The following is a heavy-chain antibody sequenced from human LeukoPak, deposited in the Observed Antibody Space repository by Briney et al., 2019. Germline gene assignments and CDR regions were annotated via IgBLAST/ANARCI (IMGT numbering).Heavy chain of an antibody. CDR2: IYYSGST. CDR3: ARDDYDYVWGSYTNWFDP. CDR1: GGSISSGGCY. V-gene: IGHV4-31*03. J-gene: IGHJ5*02. Sequence: PSETLSLTCTVSGGSISSGGCYWSWIRQHPGKGLEWIGYIYYSGSTYYNPSLKSRVTISVGTSKNQFSLKLSSVTAADTAVYYCARDDYDYVWGSYTNWFDPWGQGTLVTVSS. D-gene: IGHD3-16*01.